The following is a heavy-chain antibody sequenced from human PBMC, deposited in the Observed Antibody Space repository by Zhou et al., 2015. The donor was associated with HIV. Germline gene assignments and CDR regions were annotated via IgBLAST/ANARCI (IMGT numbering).Heavy chain of an antibody. CDR2: IIPISGTT. D-gene: IGHD3-9*01. V-gene: IGHV1-69*06. J-gene: IGHJ4*02. CDR1: GGTFNNYA. CDR3: ARETEPRYFDVLTGYTH. Sequence: QVQLVQSGAEVQKPGSSVKVSCKTSGGTFNNYAISWVRQAPGQGLEWMGAIIPISGTTNYARKFQDRVTMSADKSTSTAYMELSSLRSEDAAVYYCARETEPRYFDVLTGYTHWGQGTLLTVSS.